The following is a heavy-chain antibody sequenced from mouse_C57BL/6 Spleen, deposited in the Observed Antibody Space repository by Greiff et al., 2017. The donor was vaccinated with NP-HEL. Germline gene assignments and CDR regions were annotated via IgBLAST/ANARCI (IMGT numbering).Heavy chain of an antibody. Sequence: VQLQQSGAELVRPGASVKLSCTASGFNIKDYYMHWVKQRPEQGLEWIGRIDPEDGATEYAPKFQGKATMTADTSSNTAYLQLSSLTSEDTAVYYCTRTGKAYYFDYWGQGTTLTVSS. V-gene: IGHV14-1*01. J-gene: IGHJ2*01. CDR3: TRTGKAYYFDY. CDR1: GFNIKDYY. CDR2: IDPEDGAT. D-gene: IGHD4-1*01.